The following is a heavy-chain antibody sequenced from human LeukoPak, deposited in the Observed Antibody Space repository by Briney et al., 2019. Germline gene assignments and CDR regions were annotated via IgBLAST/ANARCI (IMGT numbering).Heavy chain of an antibody. CDR3: ARDIPGGEYYYDSSSYHWFDP. J-gene: IGHJ5*02. CDR2: IYSGGST. V-gene: IGHV3-66*01. Sequence: GGSLRLSCAASGFTVSSNYMSWVRQAPGKGLEWVSVIYSGGSTYYADSVKGRFTISRDNSKNTLYLQMNSLRAEDTAVYYCARDIPGGEYYYDSSSYHWFDPWGQGTLVTVSS. D-gene: IGHD3-22*01. CDR1: GFTVSSNY.